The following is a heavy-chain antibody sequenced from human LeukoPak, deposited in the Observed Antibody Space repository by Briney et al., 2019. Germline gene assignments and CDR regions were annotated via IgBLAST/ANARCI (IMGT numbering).Heavy chain of an antibody. Sequence: GGSLRLSCAASGFTFSSYAMSWVRQAPGKGLEWVSAISGSGGSTYYADSVKGRFTISRDNSKNTLYLQMNSLRAEDTAVHYCAKDHYYDSAYYFDYWGQGTLVTVSS. D-gene: IGHD3-22*01. CDR2: ISGSGGST. V-gene: IGHV3-23*01. CDR3: AKDHYYDSAYYFDY. CDR1: GFTFSSYA. J-gene: IGHJ4*02.